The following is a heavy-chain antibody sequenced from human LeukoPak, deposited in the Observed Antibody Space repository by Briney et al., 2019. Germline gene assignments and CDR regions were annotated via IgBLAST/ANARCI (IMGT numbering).Heavy chain of an antibody. Sequence: PGGSLRLSCAAPGFTFSSYAMHWVRQAPGKGLEWVAVISYDGSNKYYADSVKGRFTISRDNSKNTLYLQMNSLRAEDTAVYYCARGGRVKLLSVYYYYYYMDVWGKGTTVTVSS. V-gene: IGHV3-30*01. J-gene: IGHJ6*03. CDR2: ISYDGSNK. CDR1: GFTFSSYA. D-gene: IGHD2-2*01. CDR3: ARGGRVKLLSVYYYYYYMDV.